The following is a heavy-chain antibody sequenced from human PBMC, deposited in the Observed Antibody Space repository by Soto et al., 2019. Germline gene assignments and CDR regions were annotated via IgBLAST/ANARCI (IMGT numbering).Heavy chain of an antibody. CDR1: GYTFTSFG. CDR2: INGYNGDT. D-gene: IGHD6-13*01. CDR3: AREKQPRSNWFDP. V-gene: IGHV1-18*01. Sequence: QVQLVQSGAEVKKPGASVKVSCKASGYTFTSFGISWVRQAPGQGLEWMGWINGYNGDTRYSQSLQGRVTMTTDTSTSTAYLEVRSLRSDDTAVYYCAREKQPRSNWFDPWGQGTLVTVSS. J-gene: IGHJ5*02.